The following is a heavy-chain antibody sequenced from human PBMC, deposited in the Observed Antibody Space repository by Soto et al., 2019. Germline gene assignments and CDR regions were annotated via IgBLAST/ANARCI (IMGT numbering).Heavy chain of an antibody. CDR3: ARGAVMVPTYFDY. J-gene: IGHJ4*01. V-gene: IGHV3-33*01. CDR1: GFTFSSYG. D-gene: IGHD3-16*01. CDR2: IWDDGSNK. Sequence: QVQLVESGGGVVQPGRSLRLSCEASGFTFSSYGMHWVRQAPGKGLEWVAVIWDDGSNKYYADSVKGRFTISRDNSKNTLYVQMNSQRAEDTAVYYCARGAVMVPTYFDYCGQGTLVTVSS.